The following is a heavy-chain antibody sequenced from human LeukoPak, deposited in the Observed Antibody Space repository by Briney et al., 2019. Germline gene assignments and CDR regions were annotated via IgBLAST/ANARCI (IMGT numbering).Heavy chain of an antibody. CDR1: GGTFSSYA. CDR3: AGSRRGVGDRRIEYYYYYMDV. CDR2: IIPIFGTA. Sequence: SVKVSCKASGGTFSSYAISWVRRAPGQGLEWMGGIIPIFGTAKYAQKFQGRVTITTDESTTTAYMELSSLRSEDTAVYYCAGSRRGVGDRRIEYYYYYMDVWGKGTTVTVSS. V-gene: IGHV1-69*05. J-gene: IGHJ6*03. D-gene: IGHD4-17*01.